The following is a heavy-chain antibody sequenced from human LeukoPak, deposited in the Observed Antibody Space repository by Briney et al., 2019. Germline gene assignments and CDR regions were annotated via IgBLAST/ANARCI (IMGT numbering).Heavy chain of an antibody. CDR3: TKRCSSTSCSDMDV. V-gene: IGHV3-49*04. D-gene: IGHD2-2*01. J-gene: IGHJ6*03. CDR2: IRSKAYGGTT. CDR1: GFTFGDYA. Sequence: GGSLRLSCTASGFTFGDYAMSWVRQAPGKGLEWVGFIRSKAYGGTTEYAASVKGRFTISRDDSKSIAYLQMNSLKTEDTAVYYCTKRCSSTSCSDMDVWGKGTTVTVSS.